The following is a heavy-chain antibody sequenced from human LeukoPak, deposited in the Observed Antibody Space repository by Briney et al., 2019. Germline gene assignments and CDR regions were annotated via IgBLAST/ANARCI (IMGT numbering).Heavy chain of an antibody. J-gene: IGHJ4*02. CDR1: GGSFSGYY. V-gene: IGHV4-34*01. CDR2: INHSGST. Sequence: ETLSLTCAVYGGSFSGYYWSWIRQPPGKGLEWIGEINHSGSTNYNPSLKSRATISVDTSKNQFSLKLSSVTAADTAVYYCARVHLYDILTGSDDYWGQGTLVTVSS. CDR3: ARVHLYDILTGSDDY. D-gene: IGHD3-9*01.